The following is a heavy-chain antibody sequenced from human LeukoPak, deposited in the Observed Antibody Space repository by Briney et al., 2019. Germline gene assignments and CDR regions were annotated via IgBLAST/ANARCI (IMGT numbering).Heavy chain of an antibody. CDR1: GYTFTSYG. J-gene: IGHJ5*02. CDR2: ISAYNGNT. V-gene: IGHV1-18*01. Sequence: GASVKVSCKASGYTFTSYGISWVRQAPGQGLEWMGWISAYNGNTNYAQKFQGRVTMTRDTSISTAYMQLNRLKSDDTAVYYCARDWAEVGPTIHPGWFDPWGQGTLVTVSS. CDR3: ARDWAEVGPTIHPGWFDP. D-gene: IGHD1-26*01.